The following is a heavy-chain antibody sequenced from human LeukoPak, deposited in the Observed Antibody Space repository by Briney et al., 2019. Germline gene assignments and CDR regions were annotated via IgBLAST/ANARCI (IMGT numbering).Heavy chain of an antibody. D-gene: IGHD6-6*01. CDR3: AREYSSSSQYFDY. Sequence: SETLSLTCTVSGGSISSGGYYWSWIRQHPGKGLEWIGYIYYSGSTYYNPSLKSRVTISVDTSKNQFSLKLSSVTAADTAVYYCAREYSSSSQYFDYWGQGTLVTVSS. CDR2: IYYSGST. CDR1: GGSISSGGYY. V-gene: IGHV4-31*03. J-gene: IGHJ4*02.